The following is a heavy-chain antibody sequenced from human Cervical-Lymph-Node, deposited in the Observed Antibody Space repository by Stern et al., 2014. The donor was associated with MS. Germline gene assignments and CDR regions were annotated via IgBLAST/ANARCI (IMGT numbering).Heavy chain of an antibody. CDR1: GYTFTSDD. CDR3: TKAWDS. CDR2: MNPDSGDT. V-gene: IGHV1-8*01. Sequence: QMQLVQSGAEVKKPGASVNVSCKTSGYTFTSDDINWVRQASGQGLEWMGWMNPDSGDTGYAQKFQGRLTITRDTSISTAYMELTTLRSEDTAVYYCTKAWDSWGQGTLVTVSS. J-gene: IGHJ4*02.